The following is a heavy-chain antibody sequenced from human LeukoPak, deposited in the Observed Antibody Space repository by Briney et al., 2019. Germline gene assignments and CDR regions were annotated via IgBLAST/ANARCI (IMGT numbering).Heavy chain of an antibody. J-gene: IGHJ3*02. D-gene: IGHD3-22*01. V-gene: IGHV4-59*11. CDR2: IYYSGST. Sequence: SETLSLTCTVSGGSISSHYWSWIRQPPGEGLEWIGYIYYSGSTNYNPSLKSRVTISVDTSKNQFSLKLSSVTAADTAVYYCARETYYYDSRPNVAFDIWGQGTMVTVSS. CDR3: ARETYYYDSRPNVAFDI. CDR1: GGSISSHY.